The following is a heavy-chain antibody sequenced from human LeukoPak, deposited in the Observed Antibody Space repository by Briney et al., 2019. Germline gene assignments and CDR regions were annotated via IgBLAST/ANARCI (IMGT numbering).Heavy chain of an antibody. Sequence: SETLSLTCAVYDGSFSGYYWSWIRQPPGKGLEWIGEINHSGSTNYNPSLKSRVTISVDTSKNQFSLKLSSVTAADTAVYYCASARPSYCTNVVCRYYYYYYYIDIWGKGTTVTVSS. D-gene: IGHD2-8*01. J-gene: IGHJ6*03. CDR3: ASARPSYCTNVVCRYYYYYYYIDI. V-gene: IGHV4-34*01. CDR1: DGSFSGYY. CDR2: INHSGST.